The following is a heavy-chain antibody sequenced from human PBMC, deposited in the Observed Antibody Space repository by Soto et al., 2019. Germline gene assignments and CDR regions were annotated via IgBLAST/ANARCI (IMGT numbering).Heavy chain of an antibody. V-gene: IGHV4-4*07. D-gene: IGHD6-19*01. CDR3: ASSQGSGWSTDAFDI. CDR1: GGSISSYY. Sequence: PSETLSLTCTVSGGSISSYYWSWIRQPAGKGLEWIGRIYTSGSTNYNPSLKSRVTMSVDTSENQFSLKLSSVTAADTAVYYCASSQGSGWSTDAFDIWGQGTMVTVSS. J-gene: IGHJ3*02. CDR2: IYTSGST.